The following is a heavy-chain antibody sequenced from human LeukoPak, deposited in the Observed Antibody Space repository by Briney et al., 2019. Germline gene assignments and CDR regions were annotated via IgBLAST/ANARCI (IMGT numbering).Heavy chain of an antibody. J-gene: IGHJ4*02. CDR3: ARDTPRYYGSGSYYNWPEFDY. V-gene: IGHV3-48*03. CDR2: ISSSGSTI. D-gene: IGHD3-10*01. CDR1: GFTFISYE. Sequence: GGSLRLSCAASGFTFISYEMNWVRQAPGKGLEWVSYISSSGSTIYYADSVKGRFTISRDNAKNSLYLQMNSLRAEDTAVYYCARDTPRYYGSGSYYNWPEFDYWGQGTLVTVSS.